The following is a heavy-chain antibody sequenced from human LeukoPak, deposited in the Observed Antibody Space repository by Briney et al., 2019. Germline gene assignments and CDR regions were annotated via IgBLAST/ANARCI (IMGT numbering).Heavy chain of an antibody. J-gene: IGHJ6*02. Sequence: GGSLRLSCAVSGFTFSSSAMNWVRQAPGKGLEWVSSINNVGSHIYYADSVKGRFTISRDNAKNTLYLEMNNLRAEDTAVYYCARGPVSSAPGGDYYYGMDVWGQGTTVTVSS. CDR1: GFTFSSSA. CDR3: ARGPVSSAPGGDYYYGMDV. V-gene: IGHV3-21*01. D-gene: IGHD3-22*01. CDR2: INNVGSHI.